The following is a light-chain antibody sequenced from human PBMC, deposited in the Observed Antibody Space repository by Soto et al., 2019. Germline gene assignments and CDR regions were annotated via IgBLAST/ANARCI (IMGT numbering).Light chain of an antibody. CDR1: RSVSSS. CDR3: QQYDNWPPLT. CDR2: GAS. J-gene: IGKJ4*01. Sequence: EIVMTQSPVTLSVSPGERATLSCRASRSVSSSLAWYQQKPGQAPRLLIYGASTRATGIPARFSGSGSGTEFTLTISSLQSEVSAVYYCQQYDNWPPLTFGGGTKVDIK. V-gene: IGKV3-15*01.